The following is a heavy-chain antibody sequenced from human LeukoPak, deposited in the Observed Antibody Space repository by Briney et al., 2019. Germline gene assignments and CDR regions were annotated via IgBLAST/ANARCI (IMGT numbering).Heavy chain of an antibody. CDR2: ISGDEIWT. D-gene: IGHD4-23*01. V-gene: IGHV3-74*01. Sequence: GGSLRLSCVASGFTLGNHWMHWVRQAPGKGLVWVSRISGDEIWTSYADSVKGRFTISRDNAKDTLYLQMNSLRVEDTAVYYCARGRPHGNDYWGQGTLVTVSS. CDR3: ARGRPHGNDY. CDR1: GFTLGNHW. J-gene: IGHJ4*02.